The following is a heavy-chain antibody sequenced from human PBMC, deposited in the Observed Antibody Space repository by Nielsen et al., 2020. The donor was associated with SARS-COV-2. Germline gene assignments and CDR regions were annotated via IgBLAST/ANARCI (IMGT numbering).Heavy chain of an antibody. Sequence: SLRLSCAASGFTFDDYAMHWVRQAPGKGLEWVSGISWNSGSIGYADSVKGRFTISRDNAKNSLYLQMNSLRAEDTALYYCAKDIGNLRYYGMDVWGQGTTVTVSS. J-gene: IGHJ6*02. CDR3: AKDIGNLRYYGMDV. D-gene: IGHD3-16*01. V-gene: IGHV3-9*01. CDR2: ISWNSGSI. CDR1: GFTFDDYA.